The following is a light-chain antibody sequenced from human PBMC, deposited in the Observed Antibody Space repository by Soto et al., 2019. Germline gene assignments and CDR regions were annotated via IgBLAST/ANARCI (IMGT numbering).Light chain of an antibody. CDR3: MQALQTPT. CDR2: LGS. CDR1: QSLLHSNGYSY. Sequence: DIVMTQSPLSLPVTPGEPASISCRSSQSLLHSNGYSYLDWYLQKPGQSPQLLIYLGSNLSSGVPYRFSGSGSGTDFTLKISRVEAEDVGVYYCMQALQTPTFGQGTKLEIK. V-gene: IGKV2-28*01. J-gene: IGKJ2*01.